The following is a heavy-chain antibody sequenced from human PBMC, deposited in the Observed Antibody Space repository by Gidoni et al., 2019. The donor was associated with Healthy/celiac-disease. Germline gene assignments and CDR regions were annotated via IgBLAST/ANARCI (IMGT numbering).Heavy chain of an antibody. CDR2: IWYDGSNK. CDR3: ASSGGYSYGLYYYGMDV. Sequence: QVQLLESGGGVVPPGRSLSLSCAASGFTFSSNGMNWARQAPGKGLGWVAVIWYDGSNKCYADSVKGRFTISRDNSKNTLYLQMNSLRAEDTAVYYCASSGGYSYGLYYYGMDVWGQGTTVTVSS. D-gene: IGHD5-18*01. J-gene: IGHJ6*02. CDR1: GFTFSSNG. V-gene: IGHV3-33*01.